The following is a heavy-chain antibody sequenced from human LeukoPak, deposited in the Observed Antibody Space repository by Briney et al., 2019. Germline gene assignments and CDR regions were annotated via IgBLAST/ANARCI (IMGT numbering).Heavy chain of an antibody. CDR2: IHPGDSDI. CDR1: GYTFTTYW. J-gene: IGHJ6*03. V-gene: IGHV5-51*01. Sequence: GESPKIFCQGFGYTFTTYWIDWGRQRPGKGLGWIGIIHPGDSDIKYSPPFRGQVTISDDRAISTAYLRWSSLKASDTATYYCARHKDEDYFYYMDVWGKGTTVTVSS. CDR3: ARHKDEDYFYYMDV.